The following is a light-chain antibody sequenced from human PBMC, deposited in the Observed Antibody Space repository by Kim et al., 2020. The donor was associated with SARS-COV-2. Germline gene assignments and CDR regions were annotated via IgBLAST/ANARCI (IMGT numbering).Light chain of an antibody. Sequence: SPGERTTLSCRASQTISGRSLAWYQHKPGQPPRLLIYDTFGRATGIPDRFSGSGSGTDFSLTITRLEPEDFAVYYCQQYGSSPHTFGQGTKLEI. CDR1: QTISGRS. CDR3: QQYGSSPHT. V-gene: IGKV3-20*01. CDR2: DTF. J-gene: IGKJ2*01.